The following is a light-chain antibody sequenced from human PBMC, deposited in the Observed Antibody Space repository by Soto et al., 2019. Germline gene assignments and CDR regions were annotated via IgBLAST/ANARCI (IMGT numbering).Light chain of an antibody. CDR2: DAS. Sequence: ERVMTQSPATLSLSPGERATLSCRASQSVSSNLAWYQQKPGQAPRLLIYDASNRATGIPARFSGSGAGTEFTLTISSLQPDDFATYYCQHYYGFSRTFGQGTKVDI. V-gene: IGKV3D-15*01. CDR3: QHYYGFSRT. CDR1: QSVSSN. J-gene: IGKJ1*01.